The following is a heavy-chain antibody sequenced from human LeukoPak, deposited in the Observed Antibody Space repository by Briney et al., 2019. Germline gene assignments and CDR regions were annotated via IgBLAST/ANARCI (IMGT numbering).Heavy chain of an antibody. CDR3: AVPLSSSWYDY. J-gene: IGHJ4*02. V-gene: IGHV3-30-3*01. CDR2: ISYDGSSK. D-gene: IGHD6-13*01. CDR1: GFTFSSYA. Sequence: GGSLRLSCAASGFTFSSYAMHWVRQAPGKGLEWVAVISYDGSSKYYADSVKGRFTISRDNSKNTLYLQMNSLRAEDTAVYYCAVPLSSSWYDYWGQGTLVTVSS.